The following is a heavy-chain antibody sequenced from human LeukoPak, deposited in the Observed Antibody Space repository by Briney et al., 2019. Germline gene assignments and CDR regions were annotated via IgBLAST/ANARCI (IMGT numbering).Heavy chain of an antibody. D-gene: IGHD1/OR15-1a*01. CDR3: AREEQGY. J-gene: IGHJ4*02. V-gene: IGHV3-21*01. CDR2: ISSSSSYI. CDR1: GFSVSTNY. Sequence: PGGSLRLSCAASGFSVSTNYMTWVRQAPGKGLEWVSSISSSSSYIYYADSVKGRFTISRDNAKNSLYLQMNSLRAEDTAVYYCAREEQGYWGQGTLVTVSS.